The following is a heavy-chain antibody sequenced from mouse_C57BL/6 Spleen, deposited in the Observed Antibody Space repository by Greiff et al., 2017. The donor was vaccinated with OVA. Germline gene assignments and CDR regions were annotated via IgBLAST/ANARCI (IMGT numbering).Heavy chain of an antibody. CDR3: ARRDGNYDFDY. CDR1: GYTFTSYW. CDR2: IDPSDSYT. D-gene: IGHD2-1*01. V-gene: IGHV1-50*01. J-gene: IGHJ2*01. Sequence: VQLQQSGAELVKPGASVKLSCKASGYTFTSYWMQWVKQRPGQGLEWIGEIDPSDSYTNYNQKFKGKATLTVDTSSSTAYMQLSSLTSEDSAVYYCARRDGNYDFDYWGQGTTLTVSS.